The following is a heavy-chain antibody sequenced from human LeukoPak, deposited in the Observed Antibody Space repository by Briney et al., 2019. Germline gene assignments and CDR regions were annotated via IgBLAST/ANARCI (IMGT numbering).Heavy chain of an antibody. D-gene: IGHD1-14*01. CDR2: IGPTGSDR. CDR3: ATETNGRHYDY. CDR1: GLTFSTSG. V-gene: IGHV3-21*06. Sequence: GGSLRLSCTASGLTFSTSGFNWVRQAPGKGLEWVASIGPTGSDRYHADSIKGRFTISRDNANNFLYLQMNSLRAEDTAVYYCATETNGRHYDYWGQGTLLAVSS. J-gene: IGHJ4*02.